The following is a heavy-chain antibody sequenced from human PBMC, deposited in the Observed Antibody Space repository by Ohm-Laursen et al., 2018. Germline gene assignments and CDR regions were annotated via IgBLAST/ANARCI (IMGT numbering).Heavy chain of an antibody. J-gene: IGHJ6*02. Sequence: SLRLSCAASGFTFSNYEMNWVRQAPGKGLVWVSRINSDGSSTSFAGSVKGRFTISRDDAKNTLYLQMNSLRAEDTAVYFCAREDPSYYYGMDVWGQGTTVTVSS. CDR1: GFTFSNYE. CDR2: INSDGSST. V-gene: IGHV3-74*01. CDR3: AREDPSYYYGMDV.